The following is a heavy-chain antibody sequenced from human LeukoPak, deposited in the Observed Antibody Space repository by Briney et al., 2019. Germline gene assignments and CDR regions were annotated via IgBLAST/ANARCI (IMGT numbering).Heavy chain of an antibody. CDR3: ARSTAARRALDY. J-gene: IGHJ4*02. CDR1: GGSFSGYY. CDR2: INHSGST. V-gene: IGHV4-34*01. D-gene: IGHD6-6*01. Sequence: SETLSLTCAVYGGSFSGYYWSWIRQPPGKGLEWIGEINHSGSTNYNPSLKSRVTISVDMSKNQFSLKLSSVTAADTAVYYCARSTAARRALDYWGQGTLVTVSS.